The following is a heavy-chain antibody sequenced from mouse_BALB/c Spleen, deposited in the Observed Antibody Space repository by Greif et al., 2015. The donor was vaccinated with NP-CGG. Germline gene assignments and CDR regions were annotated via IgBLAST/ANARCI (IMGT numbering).Heavy chain of an antibody. D-gene: IGHD2-3*01. J-gene: IGHJ2*01. V-gene: IGHV5-17*02. CDR3: ARGDGYFDY. CDR1: GFTFSSFG. CDR2: ISSGSSTI. Sequence: EVMLVESGGGLVQPGGSRKLSCAASGFTFSSFGMHWVRQAPEKGLEWVAYISSGSSTIYYADTVKGRFTISRDNPKNTLFLQMTSLRSEDTAMYYCARGDGYFDYWGQGTTLTVSS.